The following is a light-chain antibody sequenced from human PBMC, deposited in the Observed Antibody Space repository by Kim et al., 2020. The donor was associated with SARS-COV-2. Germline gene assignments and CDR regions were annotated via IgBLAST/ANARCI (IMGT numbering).Light chain of an antibody. CDR3: QAWDSSTAGV. J-gene: IGLJ3*02. Sequence: SYELTQPPSVSVSPGQTASITCSGDKLGDKYACWYQQKPGQYPVLVIYQDSKRPSGIPERFSGSNSGNTATLTISGTQAMDEADYYCQAWDSSTAGVFGGGTQLTVL. CDR2: QDS. CDR1: KLGDKY. V-gene: IGLV3-1*01.